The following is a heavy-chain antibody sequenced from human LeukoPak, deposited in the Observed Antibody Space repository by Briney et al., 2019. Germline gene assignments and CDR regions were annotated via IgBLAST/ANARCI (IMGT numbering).Heavy chain of an antibody. Sequence: PSETLSLTCTVSGGSISSGGYYWSWIRQHPGKGLEWIGYIYYSGSTYYNPSLKSRVTISVDTSRNQFSLKLSSVTAADTAVYYCARSSGIAAAGRGTSNWFDPWGQGTLVTVSS. D-gene: IGHD6-13*01. CDR3: ARSSGIAAAGRGTSNWFDP. CDR2: IYYSGST. CDR1: GGSISSGGYY. V-gene: IGHV4-31*03. J-gene: IGHJ5*02.